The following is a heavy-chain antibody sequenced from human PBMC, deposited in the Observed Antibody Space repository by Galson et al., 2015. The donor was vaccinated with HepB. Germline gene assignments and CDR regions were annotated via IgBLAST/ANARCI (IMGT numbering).Heavy chain of an antibody. CDR3: TTIFPFAISHY. CDR2: IKSSAKGVTI. J-gene: IGHJ4*02. D-gene: IGHD2-21*01. V-gene: IGHV3-15*01. CDR1: GFTFSNAG. Sequence: SLRLSCAASGFTFSNAGMHWVRQAPGKGLEWVARIKSSAKGVTITYSAPVKGRFTISRDGSKDALSLQMNSLKTEDTSVYDCTTIFPFAISHYCCPRTLVTAS.